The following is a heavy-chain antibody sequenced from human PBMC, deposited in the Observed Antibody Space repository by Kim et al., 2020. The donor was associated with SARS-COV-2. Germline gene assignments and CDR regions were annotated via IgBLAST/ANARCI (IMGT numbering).Heavy chain of an antibody. Sequence: SETLSLTCTVSGGSISSYYWSWIRQPAGKGLEWIGRIYTSGSTNYNPSLKSRVTMSVDTSKNQFSLKLSSVTAADTAVYYCARGPVEGFLEWLSPPYFDYWGQGTLVTVSS. V-gene: IGHV4-4*07. J-gene: IGHJ4*02. D-gene: IGHD3-3*01. CDR2: IYTSGST. CDR3: ARGPVEGFLEWLSPPYFDY. CDR1: GGSISSYY.